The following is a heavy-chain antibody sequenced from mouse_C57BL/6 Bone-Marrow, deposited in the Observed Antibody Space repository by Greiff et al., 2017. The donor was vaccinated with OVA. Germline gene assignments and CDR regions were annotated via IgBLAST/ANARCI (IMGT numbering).Heavy chain of an antibody. Sequence: EVQVVESGGDLVKPGGSLKLSCAASGFTFSSYGMSWVRQTPDKRLEWVATISSGGSYTYYPDSVKGRFTISRDNAKNTLYLQMSSLKSEDTAMYYCARRAVVAHWYFDVWGTGTTVTVSS. CDR3: ARRAVVAHWYFDV. CDR1: GFTFSSYG. J-gene: IGHJ1*03. V-gene: IGHV5-6*01. D-gene: IGHD1-1*01. CDR2: ISSGGSYT.